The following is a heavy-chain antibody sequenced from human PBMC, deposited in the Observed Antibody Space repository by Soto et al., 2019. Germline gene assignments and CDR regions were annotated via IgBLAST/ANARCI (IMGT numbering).Heavy chain of an antibody. CDR3: ARLTYYDFWSGYFSPDPRGAYGMDV. J-gene: IGHJ6*02. D-gene: IGHD3-3*01. V-gene: IGHV5-51*01. Sequence: EVQLVQSGAEVKKPGESLKISCKGSGYSFTGYWIGWVRQMPGKGLEWMGIIYPGDSDTRYSPSFQGQVTISADKSTSTSYLKWSSRKASDTAMYYCARLTYYDFWSGYFSPDPRGAYGMDVWCQGTTVTVSS. CDR1: GYSFTGYW. CDR2: IYPGDSDT.